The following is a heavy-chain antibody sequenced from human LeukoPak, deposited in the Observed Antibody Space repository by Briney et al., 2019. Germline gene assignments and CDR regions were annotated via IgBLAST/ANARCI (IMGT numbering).Heavy chain of an antibody. Sequence: PSETLSLTCTVSGGSISSSSYYWGWIRQPPGKGLEWIGSIYYSGSTYYNPSLKSRVTISVDTSKNQFSLQLNSVTPEDTAVYYCARVGAARPPYFDYWGQGTLVTVSS. D-gene: IGHD6-6*01. V-gene: IGHV4-39*07. CDR1: GGSISSSSYY. CDR3: ARVGAARPPYFDY. CDR2: IYYSGST. J-gene: IGHJ4*02.